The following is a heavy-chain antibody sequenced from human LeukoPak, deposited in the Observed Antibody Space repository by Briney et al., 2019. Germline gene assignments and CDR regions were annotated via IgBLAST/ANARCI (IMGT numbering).Heavy chain of an antibody. CDR2: ISSSSSYI. CDR1: GFTFSSYS. D-gene: IGHD1-26*01. V-gene: IGHV3-21*01. Sequence: GGSLRFSCAASGFTFSSYSMNWVRQAPGKGLEWVSSISSSSSYIYYADSVKGRFTISRDNAKNSLYLQMNSLRAEDTAVYYCARGLVGATGRVYFDYWGQGTLVTVSS. CDR3: ARGLVGATGRVYFDY. J-gene: IGHJ4*02.